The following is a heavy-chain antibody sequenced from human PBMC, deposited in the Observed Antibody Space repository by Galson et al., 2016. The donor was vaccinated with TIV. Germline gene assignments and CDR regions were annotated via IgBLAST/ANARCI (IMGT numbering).Heavy chain of an antibody. V-gene: IGHV3-30*03. CDR2: TLYDGTKK. CDR3: ARDPRIYGDYLLAYFDY. D-gene: IGHD4-17*01. Sequence: SLRLSCAASGFTSSSYGMHWVRQAPGKGLEWVAVTLYDGTKKFYADSVKGRFTISKDNSKNTVSLEMNSLRLEDTAVYYCARDPRIYGDYLLAYFDYWGQGTLLTVSS. J-gene: IGHJ4*02. CDR1: GFTSSSYG.